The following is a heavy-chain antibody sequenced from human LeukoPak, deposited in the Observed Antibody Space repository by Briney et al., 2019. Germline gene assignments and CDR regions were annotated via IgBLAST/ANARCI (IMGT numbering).Heavy chain of an antibody. V-gene: IGHV3-7*01. CDR2: IKQDGSEK. CDR3: ARVGSGSYFWDYYYGMDV. CDR1: GFTFSSYW. D-gene: IGHD1-26*01. J-gene: IGHJ6*02. Sequence: GGSLRLSCAASGFTFSSYWMSWVRQAPGKGLEWVANIKQDGSEKYYVDSVKGRFTISRDNAKNSLYLQMNSLRAEDTAVYCCARVGSGSYFWDYYYGMDVWGQGTTVTVSS.